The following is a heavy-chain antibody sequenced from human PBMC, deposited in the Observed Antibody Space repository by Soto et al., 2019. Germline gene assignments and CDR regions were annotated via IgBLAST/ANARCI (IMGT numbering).Heavy chain of an antibody. CDR2: IIPIFGTA. Sequence: QVQLVQSGAEVKKPGSSVKVSCKASGGTFSSYAISWVRQAPGQGLEWMGGIIPIFGTANYAQQFQGRVTITADESTSTAYMELSSMRSEDTAVYYCARGRYPAYSVSYLHFDYWGQGTLVTVSS. CDR3: ARGRYPAYSVSYLHFDY. CDR1: GGTFSSYA. V-gene: IGHV1-69*01. D-gene: IGHD1-26*01. J-gene: IGHJ4*02.